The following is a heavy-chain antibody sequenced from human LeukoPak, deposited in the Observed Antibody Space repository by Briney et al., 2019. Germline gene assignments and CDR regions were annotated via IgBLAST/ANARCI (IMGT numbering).Heavy chain of an antibody. D-gene: IGHD3-10*01. CDR2: INNNGSTT. Sequence: PGGSLRLSCVASGFTFSSYWIHWVRQAPGKGLVWVSRINNNGSTTTYADSVKGRFTISRDNAKNTLYLQMNSLRVEDTAVYYCARASAITMIRGVCGFDHWGQGSLVTVSS. V-gene: IGHV3-74*01. J-gene: IGHJ4*02. CDR1: GFTFSSYW. CDR3: ARASAITMIRGVCGFDH.